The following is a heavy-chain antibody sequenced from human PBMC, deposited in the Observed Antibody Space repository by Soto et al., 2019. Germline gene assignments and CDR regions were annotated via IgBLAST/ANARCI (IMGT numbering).Heavy chain of an antibody. D-gene: IGHD2-2*01. Sequence: PGGSLRLSCAASGFTFSSYAMKWVRQAPGKGLEWVSLIGESGTPTYYADSVKGRFTISRDNSGNTLFLEMYSLRAEDTAVYYCARYIPGVRHYGMDFWGQGSTVTVSS. V-gene: IGHV3-23*01. CDR1: GFTFSSYA. CDR3: ARYIPGVRHYGMDF. CDR2: IGESGTPT. J-gene: IGHJ6*02.